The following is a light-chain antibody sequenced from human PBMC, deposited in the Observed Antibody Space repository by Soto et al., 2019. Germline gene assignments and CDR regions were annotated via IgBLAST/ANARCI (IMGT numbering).Light chain of an antibody. CDR2: QAS. J-gene: IGKJ1*01. CDR3: QQYYIYPWT. Sequence: DIQMTQSPSTLSASVGDRVTITCRASESIRGWLAWFQQKPGKGPELLISQASNLESGVPSRFSGSGSGADFTLTISRLQPDDFATYVCQQYYIYPWTFGQGTKVEVK. CDR1: ESIRGW. V-gene: IGKV1-5*03.